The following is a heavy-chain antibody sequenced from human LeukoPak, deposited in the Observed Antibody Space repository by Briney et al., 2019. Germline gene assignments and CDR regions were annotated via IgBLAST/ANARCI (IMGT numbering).Heavy chain of an antibody. CDR1: RFTFSSYG. J-gene: IGHJ3*02. Sequence: PGGSLRLSCAASRFTFSSYGMHWVRQAPGKGLEWVAFIRYDGSNKYYADSVKGRFTISRDNSKNTLYLQMNSLRAEDTAVYYCAREEDYDDAFDIWGQGTMVTVSS. D-gene: IGHD4-17*01. V-gene: IGHV3-30*02. CDR2: IRYDGSNK. CDR3: AREEDYDDAFDI.